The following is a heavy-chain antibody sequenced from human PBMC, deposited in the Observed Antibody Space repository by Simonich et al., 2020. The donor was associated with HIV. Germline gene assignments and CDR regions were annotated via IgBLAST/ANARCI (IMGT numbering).Heavy chain of an antibody. D-gene: IGHD5-12*01. J-gene: IGHJ5*02. CDR3: AREGYSGYDRGWFDP. CDR2: INHSGNT. CDR1: GGSFSGYY. V-gene: IGHV4-34*01. Sequence: QVQLQQWGAGLLKPSETLSLTCAVYGGSFSGYYWSWIRQPPGKGLEWIGEINHSGNTNYNPSLKSRVTISVDTSKNQFSLKLSSVTAADTAVYYCAREGYSGYDRGWFDPWGQGNLVTVSS.